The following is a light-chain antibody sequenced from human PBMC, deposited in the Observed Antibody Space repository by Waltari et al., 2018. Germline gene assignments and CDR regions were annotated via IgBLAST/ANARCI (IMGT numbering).Light chain of an antibody. V-gene: IGKV3-15*01. CDR3: QQYNNWPLT. Sequence: EIVMTQSPATLSVSPGERATLSCRASQSVSSNLAWYQQKPGQAPRLLIDGAFTRATGIPVRFSGSGSGTEITLTISSLQSEDFAVYYCQQYNNWPLTFGGGTKVEFK. CDR1: QSVSSN. J-gene: IGKJ4*01. CDR2: GAF.